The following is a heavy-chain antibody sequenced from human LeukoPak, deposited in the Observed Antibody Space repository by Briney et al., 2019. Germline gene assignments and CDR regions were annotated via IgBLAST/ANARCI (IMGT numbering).Heavy chain of an antibody. Sequence: GGSLRLSCAASAFTFSNYAMTWVRQAPGKGLEWVSSISGSGGSTYYADSVKGRFTISRDNSKHTLYLQMNSLIAEDTAVYYCAKDQLLLWFGELSKPFYFDYWGQGTLVTVSS. CDR1: AFTFSNYA. D-gene: IGHD3-10*01. V-gene: IGHV3-23*01. CDR2: ISGSGGST. CDR3: AKDQLLLWFGELSKPFYFDY. J-gene: IGHJ4*02.